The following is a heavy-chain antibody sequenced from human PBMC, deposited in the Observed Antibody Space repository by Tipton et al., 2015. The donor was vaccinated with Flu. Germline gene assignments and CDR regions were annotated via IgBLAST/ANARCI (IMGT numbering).Heavy chain of an antibody. CDR1: GYSISSGYY. Sequence: TLSLTCSVSGYSISSGYYWGWVRRPPGKGLEWIGTIYHSGRTYYNPSLKSRVTISLDTAKNQFSQRLSSVTAADTAVYYCARRTFSNYVSEPKNWFDFWGQGALVTVSS. J-gene: IGHJ5*01. CDR2: IYHSGRT. V-gene: IGHV4-38-2*01. D-gene: IGHD4-11*01. CDR3: ARRTFSNYVSEPKNWFDF.